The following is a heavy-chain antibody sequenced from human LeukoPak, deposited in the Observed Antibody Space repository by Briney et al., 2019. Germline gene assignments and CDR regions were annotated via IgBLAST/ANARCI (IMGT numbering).Heavy chain of an antibody. CDR1: GGSFSGYY. J-gene: IGHJ4*02. CDR2: INHSGST. Sequence: SETLSLTCAVYGGSFSGYYWSWIRQPPGKGLEWIGEINHSGSTNYNPSLKSRVTISVDTSKNQSSLKLSSVTAADTAVYYCARGDYGDPWASDYWGQGTLVTVSS. CDR3: ARGDYGDPWASDY. V-gene: IGHV4-34*01. D-gene: IGHD4-17*01.